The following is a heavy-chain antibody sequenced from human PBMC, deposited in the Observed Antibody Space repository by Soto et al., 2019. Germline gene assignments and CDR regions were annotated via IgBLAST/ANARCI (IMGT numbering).Heavy chain of an antibody. CDR3: AHAYGRSSLS. Sequence: QITLKESGPTLVKPTQTLTLTCTFSGFSLPTDRVGVGWIRQPPGKALEWLAVIYWDDTKTYRPSLKSRLTLAKDTSKNQVALTMTDMDPVDTATYYCAHAYGRSSLSWGQGTLVTVSS. CDR1: GFSLPTDRVG. D-gene: IGHD1-26*01. CDR2: IYWDDTK. J-gene: IGHJ5*02. V-gene: IGHV2-5*02.